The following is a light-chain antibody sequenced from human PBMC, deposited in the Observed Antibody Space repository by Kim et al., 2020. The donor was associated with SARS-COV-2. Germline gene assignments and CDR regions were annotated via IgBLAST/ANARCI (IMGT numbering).Light chain of an antibody. CDR1: QDISNN. Sequence: ASVGDRVTITCRASQDISNNLTWFQQKPGKVPKRLIYAASSLQRGVPARFSGGGSGTEFTLTISSLQPEDFATYYCLQHNSFPWTFGPGTKVDIK. CDR2: AAS. V-gene: IGKV1-17*03. CDR3: LQHNSFPWT. J-gene: IGKJ1*01.